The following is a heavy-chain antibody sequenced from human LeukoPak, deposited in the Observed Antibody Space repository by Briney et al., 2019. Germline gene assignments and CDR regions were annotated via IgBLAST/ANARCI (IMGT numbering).Heavy chain of an antibody. J-gene: IGHJ4*02. CDR2: INPNRGGT. CDR1: GYTFTGYY. D-gene: IGHD2-15*01. Sequence: ASVKVSCKASGYTFTGYYMHWVRNAPGQGLEWMGWINPNRGGTTYDQKFQGRVTITRVTSISTAFMQLSRPRTDETAVYYCARDVSGGSCYGYWGQGTLVTVSS. V-gene: IGHV1-2*02. CDR3: ARDVSGGSCYGY.